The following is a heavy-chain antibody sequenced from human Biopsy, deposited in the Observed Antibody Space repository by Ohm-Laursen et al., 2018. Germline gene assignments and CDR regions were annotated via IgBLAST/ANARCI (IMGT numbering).Heavy chain of an antibody. Sequence: ASVKVSCKVSGYAFHTYYMHWVRQAPGQGLEWMGIINPGGNSTAYTQNFQGRVTMTWDMSTTTVYMELSSLRSEDTAVYYCVLASFDYWGQGTLVTVPS. J-gene: IGHJ4*02. CDR2: INPGGNST. V-gene: IGHV1-46*02. CDR3: VLASFDY. CDR1: GYAFHTYY.